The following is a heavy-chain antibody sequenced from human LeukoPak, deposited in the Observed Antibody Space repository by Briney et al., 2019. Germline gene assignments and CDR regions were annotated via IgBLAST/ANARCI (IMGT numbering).Heavy chain of an antibody. CDR3: ARLAEMATIWMDV. J-gene: IGHJ6*02. V-gene: IGHV5-51*01. CDR1: GYSFTSYW. Sequence: GESLKNSCKGSGYSFTSYWIGWVRQMPGKGLEWMGIIYPGDSDTRYSPSLQGQVTISADKSISTAYLQWRRMPASDTATYYCARLAEMATIWMDVWGQGTTVTVSS. D-gene: IGHD5-24*01. CDR2: IYPGDSDT.